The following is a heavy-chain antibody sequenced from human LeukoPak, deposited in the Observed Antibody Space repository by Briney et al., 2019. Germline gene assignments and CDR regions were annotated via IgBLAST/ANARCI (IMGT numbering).Heavy chain of an antibody. CDR2: ISGSGGST. V-gene: IGHV3-23*01. Sequence: GGSLRLSCAASGFTFSSYAMSWVRRAPGKGLEWASAISGSGGSTYYANSVKGRFTISRDNSKNTLYLQMNSLRAEDTAVYYCAKDPSSSWHLDYWGQGALVTVS. D-gene: IGHD6-13*01. J-gene: IGHJ4*02. CDR3: AKDPSSSWHLDY. CDR1: GFTFSSYA.